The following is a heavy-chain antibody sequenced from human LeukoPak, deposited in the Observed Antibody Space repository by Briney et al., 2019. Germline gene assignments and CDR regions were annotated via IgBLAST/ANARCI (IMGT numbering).Heavy chain of an antibody. CDR3: ARHSGAGTGFVY. D-gene: IGHD6-19*01. CDR2: IYYSGST. J-gene: IGHJ4*02. CDR1: GGSTSSYY. V-gene: IGHV4-59*08. Sequence: PSETLSFTCTVSGGSTSSYYWSWIRQPPGKGLEWIGYIYYSGSTNYNPSLKSRLTISIDTSKNQFSLKLSSVTAADTAVYYCARHSGAGTGFVYWGQGTLVTVSS.